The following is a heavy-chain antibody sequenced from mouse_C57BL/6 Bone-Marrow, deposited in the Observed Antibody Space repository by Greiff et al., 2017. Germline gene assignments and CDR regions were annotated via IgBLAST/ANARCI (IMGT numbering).Heavy chain of an antibody. D-gene: IGHD2-2*01. Sequence: VQLQQSGAELVRPGASVKLSCTASGFNIKDDYMHWVKQRPEQGLEWIGWIDPENGDTEYASKFQGKATITADTSSNTAYLQLSSLTSEDTAVYYCTPRLWFYYAMDYWGQGTSVTGSS. V-gene: IGHV14-4*01. CDR1: GFNIKDDY. J-gene: IGHJ4*01. CDR2: IDPENGDT. CDR3: TPRLWFYYAMDY.